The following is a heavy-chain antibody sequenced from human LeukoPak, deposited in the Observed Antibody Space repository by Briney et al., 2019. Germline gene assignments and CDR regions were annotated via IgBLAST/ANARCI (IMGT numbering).Heavy chain of an antibody. CDR2: IYYSGST. V-gene: IGHV4-39*01. J-gene: IGHJ4*02. CDR3: ARQGGSYGDYFDY. Sequence: PSETLSLTCTVSGGSNSSSSYYWGWIRQPPGKGLEWIGSIYYSGSTYYNPSLKSRVTISVDTSKNQFSLKLSSVTAADTAVYYCARQGGSYGDYFDYWGQGTLVTVSS. D-gene: IGHD1-26*01. CDR1: GGSNSSSSYY.